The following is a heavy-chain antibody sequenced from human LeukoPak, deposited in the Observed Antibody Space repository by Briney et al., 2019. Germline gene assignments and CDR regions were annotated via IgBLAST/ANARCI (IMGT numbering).Heavy chain of an antibody. J-gene: IGHJ4*02. CDR3: ARGYCSSTSCNPVY. V-gene: IGHV1-69*13. CDR1: GGTFISYA. Sequence: SVKVSCKASGGTFISYAISWVRQAPGQGLEWMGGIIPIFGTANYAQKFQGRVTITADESTSTAYMELSSLGSEDTAVYYCARGYCSSTSCNPVYWGQGTLVTVSS. D-gene: IGHD2-2*01. CDR2: IIPIFGTA.